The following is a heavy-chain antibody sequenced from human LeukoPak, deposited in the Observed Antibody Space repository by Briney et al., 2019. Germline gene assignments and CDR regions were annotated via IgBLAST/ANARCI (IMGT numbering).Heavy chain of an antibody. D-gene: IGHD5-12*01. CDR3: ARAHAEWPRGRSFDY. Sequence: SVKVSCKASGGTFSSYAISWVRQAPGQGLEWMGRIIPILGISNYAQKFQGRVTVTADKSTSTAYMELSSLRSEDTAVYYCARAHAEWPRGRSFDYWGQGTLVTVSS. CDR1: GGTFSSYA. J-gene: IGHJ4*02. CDR2: IIPILGIS. V-gene: IGHV1-69*04.